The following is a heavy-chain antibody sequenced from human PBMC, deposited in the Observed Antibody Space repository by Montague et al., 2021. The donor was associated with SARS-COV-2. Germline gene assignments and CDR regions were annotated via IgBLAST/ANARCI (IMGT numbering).Heavy chain of an antibody. V-gene: IGHV3-52*01. D-gene: IGHD3-22*01. J-gene: IGHJ5*02. CDR1: GFTFSSSW. CDR3: PLHMIVVVSEIQFDP. CDR2: IKCDGSAK. Sequence: SRRLSCAASGFTFSSSWMHWVCQAPEKGLEWVADIKCDGSAKYYVDSVKGRLTISRDNAKNSLYLQVNSLRAEDMTVYYCPLHMIVVVSEIQFDPWGQGTLVTVSS.